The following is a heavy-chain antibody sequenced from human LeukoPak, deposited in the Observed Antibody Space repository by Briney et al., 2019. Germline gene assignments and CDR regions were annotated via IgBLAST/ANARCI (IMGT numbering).Heavy chain of an antibody. CDR1: GFTFSSYS. D-gene: IGHD4-23*01. CDR3: ARASSGGAFDI. V-gene: IGHV3-21*01. CDR2: ISSSSSYI. Sequence: PGGSLRLSCAAPGFTFSSYSMNWVRQAPGKGLEWVSSISSSSSYIYYADSVKGRFTISRDNAKNSLYLQMNSLRAEDTAVYYCARASSGGAFDIWGQGTMVTVSS. J-gene: IGHJ3*02.